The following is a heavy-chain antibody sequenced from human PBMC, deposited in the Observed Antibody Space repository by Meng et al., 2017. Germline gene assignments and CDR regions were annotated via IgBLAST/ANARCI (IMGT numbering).Heavy chain of an antibody. CDR3: ARAGIAVAGPDY. J-gene: IGHJ4*02. D-gene: IGHD6-19*01. CDR1: VSTFTSDG. Sequence: QVHLVQSGARVKKPGASVKLSCKASVSTFTSDGIRRVRKAPGQGLEWMGWISAYNGNTNYAQKLPGRVTMTTDTSTSSAYMELRSMRSDDTAVYYCARAGIAVAGPDYWGQGTLVTVSS. CDR2: ISAYNGNT. V-gene: IGHV1-18*01.